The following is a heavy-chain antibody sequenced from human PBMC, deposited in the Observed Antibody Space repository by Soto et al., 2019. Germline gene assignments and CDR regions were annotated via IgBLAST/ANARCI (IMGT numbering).Heavy chain of an antibody. CDR1: GFTFSSYA. J-gene: IGHJ4*02. V-gene: IGHV3-30-3*01. Sequence: QVQLVESGGGVVQPGRSLRLSCAASGFTFSSYAMHWVRQAPGKGLEWVAVISYDGSNKYYADSVKGRFTISRDNSKNTLYLQMNSLTAEDTAVYYCARAGYDYVWGSYRSPDFLDYWGQGTLVTVSS. CDR3: ARAGYDYVWGSYRSPDFLDY. CDR2: ISYDGSNK. D-gene: IGHD3-16*02.